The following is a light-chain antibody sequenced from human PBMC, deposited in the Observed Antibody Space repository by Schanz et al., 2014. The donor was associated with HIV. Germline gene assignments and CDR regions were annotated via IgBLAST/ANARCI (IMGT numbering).Light chain of an antibody. V-gene: IGLV2-8*01. CDR3: SSYAGSNNWV. CDR1: SSDVGGYNY. CDR2: DVS. J-gene: IGLJ3*02. Sequence: QSVLTQPPSASGSPGQSVTISCTGTSSDVGGYNYVSWYQQHPGKAPKLMIYDVSNRPSGVSSRFSGSKSGNTASLTVSGLQAEDEADYYCSSYAGSNNWVFGGGTKLTVL.